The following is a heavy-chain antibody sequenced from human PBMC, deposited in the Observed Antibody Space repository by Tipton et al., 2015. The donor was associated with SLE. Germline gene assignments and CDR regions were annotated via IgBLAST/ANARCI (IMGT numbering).Heavy chain of an antibody. V-gene: IGHV4-59*11. Sequence: TLSLTCTVSGGSISSHYWSWIRQSPGKGLEWIGYIHYSGSTHFSPSLMSRVTMSIDTSKNQFSLKLNSVTAADTAVYFCARAYSNAFDIWGLGTLITVSS. CDR1: GGSISSHY. J-gene: IGHJ3*02. D-gene: IGHD2-21*01. CDR3: ARAYSNAFDI. CDR2: IHYSGST.